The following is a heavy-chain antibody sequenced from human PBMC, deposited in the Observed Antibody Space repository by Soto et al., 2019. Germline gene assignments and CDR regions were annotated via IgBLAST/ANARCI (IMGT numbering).Heavy chain of an antibody. D-gene: IGHD3-22*01. CDR1: GFTFSSYG. Sequence: GGSLRLSCAASGFTFSSYGMHWVRQAPGKGLEWVAVIWYDGSNKYYADSVKGRFTISRDNSKNTLYLQMNSLRAEDTAVYDCARDYYDSSGYYVDYWGQGTLVTVSS. CDR2: IWYDGSNK. CDR3: ARDYYDSSGYYVDY. J-gene: IGHJ4*02. V-gene: IGHV3-33*01.